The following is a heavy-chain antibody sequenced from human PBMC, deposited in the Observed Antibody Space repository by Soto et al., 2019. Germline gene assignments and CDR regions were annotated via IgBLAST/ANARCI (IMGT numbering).Heavy chain of an antibody. CDR1: GDPINSGGYF. Sequence: QVQLQESGPGLVKPSQTLSLTCSVSGDPINSGGYFWSWIRQLPGKGLEWIGNIFYNGSTYYNPSLKSRVTISLDTSKSQFSLNLSSVTAADTAVSFCARDRYFDLWGRGALVTVSS. V-gene: IGHV4-31*03. CDR2: IFYNGST. J-gene: IGHJ2*01. CDR3: ARDRYFDL.